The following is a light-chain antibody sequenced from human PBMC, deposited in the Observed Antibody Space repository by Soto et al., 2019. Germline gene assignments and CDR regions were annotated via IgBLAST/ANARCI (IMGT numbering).Light chain of an antibody. CDR3: QQYNNWPPT. J-gene: IGKJ1*01. V-gene: IGKV3-15*01. CDR2: GAS. CDR1: QSVSSN. Sequence: EIVMTQSPATLSVSPGERATLSCRASQSVSSNLAWYQQKPGQAPRLLIYGASTRATGIPARFSGSGSGTEFTLTNSSLQSEDFAVYYCQQYNNWPPTFGQGTKV.